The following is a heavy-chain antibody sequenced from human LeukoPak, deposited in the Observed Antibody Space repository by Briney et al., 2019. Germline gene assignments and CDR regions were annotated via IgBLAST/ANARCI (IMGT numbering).Heavy chain of an antibody. V-gene: IGHV1-46*01. D-gene: IGHD4-11*01. J-gene: IGHJ4*02. CDR3: ARAALATVWALGY. CDR1: GYTFTGYY. CDR2: INPSGGST. Sequence: ASVKVSCKASGYTFTGYYMHWVRQAPGQGLEWMGIINPSGGSTSYAQRFQGRVTMTRDTSTSTVYMELSSLRSEDTAVYYCARAALATVWALGYWGQGTLVTVSS.